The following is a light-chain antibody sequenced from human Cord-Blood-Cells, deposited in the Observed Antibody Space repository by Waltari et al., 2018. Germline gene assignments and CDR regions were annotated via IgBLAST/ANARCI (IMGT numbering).Light chain of an antibody. CDR2: KAS. CDR1: QRISSW. V-gene: IGKV1-5*03. Sequence: DIQMIQSPSTLSASVGDRVTITCRASQRISSWLAWYQQKPGKAPKLLIYKASSLESGVPSRFSGSGSGTEFTLTISSLQPDDFATYYCQQYNSYSTFGQGTKVEIK. J-gene: IGKJ1*01. CDR3: QQYNSYST.